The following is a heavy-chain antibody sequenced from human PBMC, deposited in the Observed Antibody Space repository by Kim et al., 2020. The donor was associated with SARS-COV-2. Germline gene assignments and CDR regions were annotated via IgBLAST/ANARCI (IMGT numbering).Heavy chain of an antibody. V-gene: IGHV4-31*03. J-gene: IGHJ6*02. CDR1: GGSISSGGYY. D-gene: IGHD3-10*01. CDR3: ARDEKMKGYGSGSYYKLGGYGMDV. Sequence: SETLSLTCTVSGGSISSGGYYWSWIRQHPGKGLEWIGYIYYSGSTYYNPSLKSRVTISVDTSKNQFSLKLSSVTAADTAVYYCARDEKMKGYGSGSYYKLGGYGMDVWGQGTTVTVSS. CDR2: IYYSGST.